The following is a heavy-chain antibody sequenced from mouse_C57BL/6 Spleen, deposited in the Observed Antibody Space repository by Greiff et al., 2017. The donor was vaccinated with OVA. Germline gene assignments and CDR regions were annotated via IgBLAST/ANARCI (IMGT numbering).Heavy chain of an antibody. Sequence: VQLQQSGAELVRPGASVTLSCKASGYTFSDYEMHWVKQTPVHGLEWIGAIDPETGGTAYNQKFKGKAILTADKSSSTAYMELRSLPSEDSAVYYCTRRTPNWAWFAYWGQGTLVTVSA. J-gene: IGHJ3*01. CDR3: TRRTPNWAWFAY. CDR1: GYTFSDYE. CDR2: IDPETGGT. D-gene: IGHD4-1*01. V-gene: IGHV1-15*01.